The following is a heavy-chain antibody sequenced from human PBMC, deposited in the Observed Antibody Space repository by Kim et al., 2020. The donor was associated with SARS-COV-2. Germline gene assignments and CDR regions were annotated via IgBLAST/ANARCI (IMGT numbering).Heavy chain of an antibody. Sequence: GGSLRLSCAASGFTFSSYGMHWVRQAPGKGLEWVAVIWYDGSNKYYADSVKGRFTISRDNSKNTLYLQMNSLRAEDTAVYYCAKDRGYCSSTSCIGYYYYGMDVWGQGTTVTVSS. J-gene: IGHJ6*02. CDR2: IWYDGSNK. D-gene: IGHD2-2*01. CDR3: AKDRGYCSSTSCIGYYYYGMDV. CDR1: GFTFSSYG. V-gene: IGHV3-33*06.